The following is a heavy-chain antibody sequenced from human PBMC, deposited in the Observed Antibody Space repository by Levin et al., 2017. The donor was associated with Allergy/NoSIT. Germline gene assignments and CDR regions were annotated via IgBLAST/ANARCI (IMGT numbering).Heavy chain of an antibody. CDR3: AKVEGYYGDYDWYFDL. CDR1: GFTFSNYA. V-gene: IGHV3-23*01. CDR2: ISGSGGST. Sequence: PGGSLRLSCAASGFTFSNYAMSWVRQAPGKGLEWVSTISGSGGSTYYADSVKGRFTISRDNSKSTLYLQMNSLRAEGTAVYYCAKVEGYYGDYDWYFDLWGRGTLVTVSS. J-gene: IGHJ2*01. D-gene: IGHD4-17*01.